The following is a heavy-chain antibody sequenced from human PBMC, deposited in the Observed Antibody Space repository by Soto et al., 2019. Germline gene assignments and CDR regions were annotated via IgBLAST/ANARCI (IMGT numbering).Heavy chain of an antibody. CDR3: AKGGPSGHYDSSPGPSFDY. D-gene: IGHD3-22*01. CDR1: GFTFSSYG. V-gene: IGHV3-30*18. Sequence: LRLSCAASGFTFSSYGMHWVRQAPGKGLEWVAVISYDGSNKYYADSVKGRFTISRDNSKNTLYLQMNSLRAEDTAVYYCAKGGPSGHYDSSPGPSFDYWGQGTLVTVSS. J-gene: IGHJ4*02. CDR2: ISYDGSNK.